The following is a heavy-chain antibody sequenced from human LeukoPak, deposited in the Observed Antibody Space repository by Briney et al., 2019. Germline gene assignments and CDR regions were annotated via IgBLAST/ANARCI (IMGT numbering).Heavy chain of an antibody. CDR1: GYTFTGYY. V-gene: IGHV1-2*02. CDR2: INPNSGGT. Sequence: ASVKVSCKASGYTFTGYYMHWVRQAPGQGLEWMGWINPNSGGTNYAQKFQGRVTMTRDTSISTAYMELSRLRSDDTAVYYCARGTHSISWYDALWGQGTMVTVSS. J-gene: IGHJ3*01. D-gene: IGHD6-13*01. CDR3: ARGTHSISWYDAL.